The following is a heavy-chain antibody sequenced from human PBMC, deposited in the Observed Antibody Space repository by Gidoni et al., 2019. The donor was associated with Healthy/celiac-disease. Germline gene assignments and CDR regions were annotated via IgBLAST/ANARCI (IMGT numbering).Heavy chain of an antibody. Sequence: EVQLVESGGGLVQPGGSLRLSCAASGFTFSSSDMHWVRQATGKGLEWVSAIGTAGDPYYPGSVKGRFTISRENAKNSLYLQMNSLRAGDTAVYYCARGGNSGSYSYYYYGMDVWGQGTTVTVSS. CDR3: ARGGNSGSYSYYYYGMDV. J-gene: IGHJ6*02. V-gene: IGHV3-13*05. CDR2: IGTAGDP. CDR1: GFTFSSSD. D-gene: IGHD1-26*01.